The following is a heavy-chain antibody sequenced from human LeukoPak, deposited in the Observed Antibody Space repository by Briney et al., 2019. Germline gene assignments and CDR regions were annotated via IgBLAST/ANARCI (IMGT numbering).Heavy chain of an antibody. CDR2: IKKDGSEK. CDR1: GFTFNRYN. CDR3: ARDLYRIVVVPHYFDY. J-gene: IGHJ4*02. D-gene: IGHD3-22*01. Sequence: GGSLRLSCAASGFTFNRYNMNWVRRAPGKGLEWVANIKKDGSEKYYVDSVKGRFTISRDNAKNSLYLQMNSLRAEDTAVYYCARDLYRIVVVPHYFDYWGQGTLVTVSS. V-gene: IGHV3-7*01.